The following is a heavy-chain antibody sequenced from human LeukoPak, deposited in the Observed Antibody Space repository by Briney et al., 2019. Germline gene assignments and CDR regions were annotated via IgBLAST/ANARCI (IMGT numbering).Heavy chain of an antibody. D-gene: IGHD2-2*01. CDR1: GFTFSSYA. CDR3: ARDLRRYWSSTSCYVLDY. V-gene: IGHV3-30-3*01. J-gene: IGHJ4*02. CDR2: ISYDGSNK. Sequence: PGRSLRLSCAASGFTFSSYAMHWVRQAPGKGLEWVAVISYDGSNKYYADSVKGRFTISRDNSKNTLYLQMNSLRAEDTAVYYCARDLRRYWSSTSCYVLDYWGQGTLVTVSS.